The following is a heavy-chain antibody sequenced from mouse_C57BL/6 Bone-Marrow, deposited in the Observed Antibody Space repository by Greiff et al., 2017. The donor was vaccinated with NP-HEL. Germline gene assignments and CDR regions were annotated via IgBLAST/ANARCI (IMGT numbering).Heavy chain of an antibody. CDR2: INPNNGGT. D-gene: IGHD3-2*02. Sequence: EVQLQQSGPELVKPGASVKISCKASGYTFTDYYMNWVKQSHGKSLEWIGDINPNNGGTSYNQKFKGKATLTVDKSSSTAYMELRSLTSEDSAVYYCARMDSSGYCWFAYWGQGTLVTVSA. CDR1: GYTFTDYY. CDR3: ARMDSSGYCWFAY. J-gene: IGHJ3*01. V-gene: IGHV1-26*01.